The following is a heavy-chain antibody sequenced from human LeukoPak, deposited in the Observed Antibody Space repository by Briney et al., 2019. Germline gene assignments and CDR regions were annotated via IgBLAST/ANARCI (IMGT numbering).Heavy chain of an antibody. V-gene: IGHV4-59*13. CDR2: IYYSGST. Sequence: SETLSLTCTVSGGSISSYYWSWIRQPPGKGLEWIGYIYYSGSTNYNPSLKSRVTISVDTSKNQFSLKLSSVTAADTAVYYCVRDGQLNRLDYWGQGTLVTVSS. D-gene: IGHD5-18*01. CDR3: VRDGQLNRLDY. CDR1: GGSISSYY. J-gene: IGHJ4*02.